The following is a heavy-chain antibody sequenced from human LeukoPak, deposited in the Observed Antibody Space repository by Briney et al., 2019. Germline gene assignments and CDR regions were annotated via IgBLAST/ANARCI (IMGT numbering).Heavy chain of an antibody. Sequence: PSETLSFTSAVHGGSFSGYFWSSIPQPPGKGLGWVGQINHSGSANYNPSLKSLVTKSVATSKNQCTLKLSSVTAADTAVYYCASTTHCSSTSCYGPGVDYWGQGTLVTVSS. CDR3: ASTTHCSSTSCYGPGVDY. J-gene: IGHJ4*02. D-gene: IGHD2-2*01. V-gene: IGHV4-34*01. CDR2: INHSGSA. CDR1: GGSFSGYF.